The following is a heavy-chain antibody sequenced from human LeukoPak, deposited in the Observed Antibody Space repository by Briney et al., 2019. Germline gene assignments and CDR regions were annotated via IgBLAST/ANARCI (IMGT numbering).Heavy chain of an antibody. D-gene: IGHD3-22*01. Sequence: ASVKVSCKASGGTFISYAISWVRQAPGQGLEWMGGIIPIFGTANYAQKFQGRVTITADESTSTAYMELSSLRSEDTAVYYCARVAFPFYDSSGYYFDYWGQGTLVAVSS. CDR1: GGTFISYA. J-gene: IGHJ4*02. V-gene: IGHV1-69*13. CDR2: IIPIFGTA. CDR3: ARVAFPFYDSSGYYFDY.